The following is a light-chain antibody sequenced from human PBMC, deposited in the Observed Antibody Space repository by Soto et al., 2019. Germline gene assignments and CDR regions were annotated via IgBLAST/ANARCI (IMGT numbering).Light chain of an antibody. J-gene: IGKJ1*01. V-gene: IGKV3-20*01. CDR2: GAS. CDR3: QHYGSSPTWT. Sequence: EIVLTQSPGTLSLSPGERATLSFRASQSVGSSYLAWYQQKPGQAPRLLIYGASSRATGIPDRFSGSGSGTDFTLTISRLEPEDFAVYYCQHYGSSPTWTFGQGTKVEI. CDR1: QSVGSSY.